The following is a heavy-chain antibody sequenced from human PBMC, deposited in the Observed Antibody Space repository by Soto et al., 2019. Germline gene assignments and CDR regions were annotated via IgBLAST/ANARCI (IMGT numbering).Heavy chain of an antibody. J-gene: IGHJ6*03. CDR3: ARDRPIEMVRGVIRVMDV. CDR1: GFTFSDYY. Sequence: GGSLRLSCAASGFTFSDYYMSWIRQAPGKGLEWVSYISSSGSTIYYADSVKGRFTISRDNAKNSLYLQMNSLRAEDTAVYYCARDRPIEMVRGVIRVMDVWGKGTTVTVSS. D-gene: IGHD3-10*01. V-gene: IGHV3-11*01. CDR2: ISSSGSTI.